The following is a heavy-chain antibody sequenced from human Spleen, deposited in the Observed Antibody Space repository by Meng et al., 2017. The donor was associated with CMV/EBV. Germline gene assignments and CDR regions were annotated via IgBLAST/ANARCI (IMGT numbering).Heavy chain of an antibody. CDR3: TRGGGGAAF. CDR2: FGRSSSYI. Sequence: SCAASGFSFSTYTMNWFRQAPGKRLEWVSSFGRSSSYIYYADSVKGRFTISRDNAKNSLSLQMNSLRADDTAVYYCTRGGGGAAFWGQGTLVTVSS. CDR1: GFSFSTYT. D-gene: IGHD2-15*01. V-gene: IGHV3-21*01. J-gene: IGHJ4*02.